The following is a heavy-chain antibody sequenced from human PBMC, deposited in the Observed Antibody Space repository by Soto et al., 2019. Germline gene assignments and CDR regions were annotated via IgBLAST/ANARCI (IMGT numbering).Heavy chain of an antibody. J-gene: IGHJ4*02. V-gene: IGHV3-23*01. Sequence: GGSLRLSCAASGFTFPGYAMTWVRQAPGKGLERVSTISGSGGNTDYADSVKGRFTISRDNSNNTLYLQMDSLRAEDSAIYYCARGSSFYYYWGQGTLVTVSS. D-gene: IGHD3-22*01. CDR2: ISGSGGNT. CDR1: GFTFPGYA. CDR3: ARGSSFYYY.